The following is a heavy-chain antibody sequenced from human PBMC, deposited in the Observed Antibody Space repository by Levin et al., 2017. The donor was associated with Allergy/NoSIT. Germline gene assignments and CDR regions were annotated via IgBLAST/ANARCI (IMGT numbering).Heavy chain of an antibody. V-gene: IGHV3-9*01. D-gene: IGHD3-10*01. Sequence: GGSLRLSCAASGFTFDDYAMHWVRQAPGKGLEWVSVISWNSGSIGYADSVKGRSTISRDNAKNSLYLQMNSLRTEDTALYYCARDNIGLPDAFDIWGQGTMVIVSS. J-gene: IGHJ3*02. CDR1: GFTFDDYA. CDR2: ISWNSGSI. CDR3: ARDNIGLPDAFDI.